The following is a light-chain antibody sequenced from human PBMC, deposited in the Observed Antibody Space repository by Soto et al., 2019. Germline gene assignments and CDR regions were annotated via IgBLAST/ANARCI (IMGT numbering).Light chain of an antibody. J-gene: IGKJ2*01. V-gene: IGKV1-5*03. Sequence: DIQMTQSHSTLSASVGDTVTITCRASQSIGNWMAWYQQTPGKAPNLLIYRGSSLQSGVPSRFSGSGSGTEFTLTIVSVQPDDFAVYYCQQFNVYPYTFGRGTKLEIK. CDR1: QSIGNW. CDR2: RGS. CDR3: QQFNVYPYT.